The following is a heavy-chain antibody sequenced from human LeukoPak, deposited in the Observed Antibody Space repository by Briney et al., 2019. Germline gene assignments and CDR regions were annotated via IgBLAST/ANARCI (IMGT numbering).Heavy chain of an antibody. CDR3: ARVTYSSSWSLDY. J-gene: IGHJ4*02. D-gene: IGHD6-13*01. CDR1: GYTFTGYY. V-gene: IGHV1-2*02. Sequence: ASVKVSCKASGYTFTGYYMHWVRQAPGQGLEWMGWINPNSGGTNYAQKFQGRVTMTRDTSICTAYMELSRLRSDDTAVYYCARVTYSSSWSLDYWGQGTLVTVSS. CDR2: INPNSGGT.